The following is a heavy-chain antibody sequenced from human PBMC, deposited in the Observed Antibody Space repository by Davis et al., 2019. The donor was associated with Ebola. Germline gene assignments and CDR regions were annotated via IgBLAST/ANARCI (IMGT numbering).Heavy chain of an antibody. J-gene: IGHJ6*02. V-gene: IGHV3-66*01. CDR3: ARDRVATPGHYYYGMDV. D-gene: IGHD5-12*01. CDR1: GFTVSSNY. CDR2: TYSGGST. Sequence: PGGSLRLSCAASGFTVSSNYMSWVRQAPGTGLECVAVTYSGGSTYYADSVKGRFTISRDNSKNTLYLQMNSLRAEDTAVYYCARDRVATPGHYYYGMDVWGQGTTVTVSS.